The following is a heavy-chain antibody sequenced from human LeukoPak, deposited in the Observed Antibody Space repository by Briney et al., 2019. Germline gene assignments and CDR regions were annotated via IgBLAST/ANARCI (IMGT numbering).Heavy chain of an antibody. CDR2: ISGSGGST. J-gene: IGHJ4*02. D-gene: IGHD3-22*01. CDR3: AKDRYDSSGYYYR. CDR1: GFTFSSYA. Sequence: PGGSLRLPCAASGFTFSSYAMSWVRQAPGKGLEWVSAISGSGGSTYYADSVKGRFTISRGNSKNTLYLQMNSLRAEDTAVYYCAKDRYDSSGYYYRWGQGTLVTVSS. V-gene: IGHV3-23*01.